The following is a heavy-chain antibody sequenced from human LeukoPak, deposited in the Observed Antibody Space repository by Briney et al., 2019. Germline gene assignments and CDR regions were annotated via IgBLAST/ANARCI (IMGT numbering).Heavy chain of an antibody. CDR1: GDSVTRDSYY. D-gene: IGHD1-26*01. J-gene: IGHJ4*02. V-gene: IGHV4-61*02. CDR3: ARDDPRSGSYSPDS. CDR2: LSTSGST. Sequence: SQTLSLTCSVSGDSVTRDSYYWSWVRQPAGKGLEWIGRLSTSGSTDYSPSLKSRVTISMYTSKNQISLTLRSVTAADTAIYFCARDDPRSGSYSPDSWGRGLKVTVSS.